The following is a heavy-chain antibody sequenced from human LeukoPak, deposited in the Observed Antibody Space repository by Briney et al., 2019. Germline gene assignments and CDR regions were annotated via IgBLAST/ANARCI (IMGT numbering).Heavy chain of an antibody. CDR2: ISYDGSNK. D-gene: IGHD1-14*01. CDR3: ARELKRARSYFDY. CDR1: GFTFSSYS. V-gene: IGHV3-30*03. Sequence: GGSLRLTCAASGFTFSSYSMNWVRQAPGKGLEWVAVISYDGSNKYYADSVKGRFTISRDNSKNTLYLQMNSLRAEDTAVYYCARELKRARSYFDYWGQGTLVTVSS. J-gene: IGHJ4*02.